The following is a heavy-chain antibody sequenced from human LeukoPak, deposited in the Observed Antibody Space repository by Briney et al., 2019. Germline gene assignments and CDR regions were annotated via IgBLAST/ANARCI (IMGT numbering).Heavy chain of an antibody. V-gene: IGHV3-23*01. D-gene: IGHD3-10*01. CDR2: ISGSGGST. CDR3: AKDPLGLRLLWFGELFDY. Sequence: GGSLRLSCAASGFTFSSYAMSWVRQAPGKGLEWVSAISGSGGSTYYADSVKGRFTISRDNSKNTQYLQMNSLRAEDTAVYYCAKDPLGLRLLWFGELFDYWGQGTLVTVSS. J-gene: IGHJ4*02. CDR1: GFTFSSYA.